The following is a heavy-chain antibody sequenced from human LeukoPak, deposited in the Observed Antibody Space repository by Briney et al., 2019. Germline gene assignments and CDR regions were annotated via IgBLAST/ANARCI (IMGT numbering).Heavy chain of an antibody. CDR1: GFTFSSYS. J-gene: IGHJ4*02. CDR3: AKDKVDGGSVFFSGEGTGIDY. Sequence: PGGSLRLSCAASGFTFSSYSMNWVRQAPGKGLEWVAFIRYDGSNKYYADSVKGRFTISRDNSKNTLYLQMNSLRAEDTAVYYCAKDKVDGGSVFFSGEGTGIDYWGRGTLVTVSS. CDR2: IRYDGSNK. V-gene: IGHV3-30*02. D-gene: IGHD7-27*01.